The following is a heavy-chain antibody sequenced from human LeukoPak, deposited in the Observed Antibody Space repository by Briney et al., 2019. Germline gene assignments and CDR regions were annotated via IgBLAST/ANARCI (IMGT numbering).Heavy chain of an antibody. J-gene: IGHJ4*02. CDR3: ARGHHSSGWSRGFDY. V-gene: IGHV3-21*01. D-gene: IGHD6-19*01. Sequence: GGSLRLSCAASGFTFSSYSMNWVRQAPGKGLEWVSSISSSSYIYYADSVKGRFTISRDNAKNSLYLQMNSLRAEDTAVYYCARGHHSSGWSRGFDYWGQGTLVTVSS. CDR2: ISSSSYI. CDR1: GFTFSSYS.